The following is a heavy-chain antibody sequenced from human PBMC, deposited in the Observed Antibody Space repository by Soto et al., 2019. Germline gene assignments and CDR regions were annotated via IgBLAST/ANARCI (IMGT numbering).Heavy chain of an antibody. J-gene: IGHJ5*02. D-gene: IGHD7-27*01. CDR3: ANRTGEQNNWFEP. V-gene: IGHV3-23*01. CDR2: ISGSGGIT. Sequence: QAGGSLRLSCAASVFTFISYALSGFLQAPGKGLEWVSAISGSGGITYYADSVKGRLTISRDNSKNTLYLQMNSLRAEDTAVYYCANRTGEQNNWFEPWGQGNLVNVSS. CDR1: VFTFISYA.